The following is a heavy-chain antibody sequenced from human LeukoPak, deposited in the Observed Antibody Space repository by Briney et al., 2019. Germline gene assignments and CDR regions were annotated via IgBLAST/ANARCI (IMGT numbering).Heavy chain of an antibody. CDR1: GFTFSTDD. CDR3: AKLTLLWFGERGYYFDY. D-gene: IGHD3-10*01. V-gene: IGHV3-23*01. J-gene: IGHJ4*02. CDR2: ITGGGDNT. Sequence: GALRLSCAASGFTFSTDDMTWVRQAPGKGLEWVSTITGGGDNTYYADSVKGRFTISRDNSKNTVYLQMNSLRAEDTAVYYCAKLTLLWFGERGYYFDYWGQGTLVTVSS.